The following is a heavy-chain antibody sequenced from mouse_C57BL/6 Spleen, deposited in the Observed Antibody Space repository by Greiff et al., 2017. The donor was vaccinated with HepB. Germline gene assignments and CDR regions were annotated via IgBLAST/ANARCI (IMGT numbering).Heavy chain of an antibody. CDR2: IRLKSDNYAT. CDR3: TGGVTTRYWYFDV. D-gene: IGHD2-5*01. Sequence: EVKVVESGGGLVQPGGSMKLSCVASGFTFSNYWMNWVRQSPEKGLEWVAQIRLKSDNYATHYAESVKGRFTISRDDSKSSVYLQMNNLRAEDTGIYYCTGGVTTRYWYFDVWGTGTTVTVSS. J-gene: IGHJ1*03. CDR1: GFTFSNYW. V-gene: IGHV6-3*01.